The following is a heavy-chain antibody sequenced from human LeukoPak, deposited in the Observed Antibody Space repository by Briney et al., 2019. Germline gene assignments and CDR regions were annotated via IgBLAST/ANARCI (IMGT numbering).Heavy chain of an antibody. CDR2: IWYDGSNK. J-gene: IGHJ4*02. Sequence: PGGSLRLSCAASGFTFSNYGMHWVRQAPGKGLEWVAFIWYDGSNKYYVDSVKGRFTISRDNSENTLFLQMSSQRTEDTAVYYCAKDPLGFCTRATCRYLDSWGQGTLVTVSS. V-gene: IGHV3-30*02. CDR1: GFTFSNYG. D-gene: IGHD2-8*01. CDR3: AKDPLGFCTRATCRYLDS.